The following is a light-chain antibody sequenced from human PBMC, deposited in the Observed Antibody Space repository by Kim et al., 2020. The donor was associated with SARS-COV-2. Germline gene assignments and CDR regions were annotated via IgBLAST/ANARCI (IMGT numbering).Light chain of an antibody. CDR1: TSNIRNNL. V-gene: IGLV1-51*01. CDR2: KDN. Sequence: GQRITISGSGGTSNIRNNLVSWYQHPPGTAAKVLIYKDNKRPSGVPGRFSASKSGTSATLAITGLQTGDEGDYYCGTWDDRLDAGVFGGGTQLTVL. J-gene: IGLJ3*02. CDR3: GTWDDRLDAGV.